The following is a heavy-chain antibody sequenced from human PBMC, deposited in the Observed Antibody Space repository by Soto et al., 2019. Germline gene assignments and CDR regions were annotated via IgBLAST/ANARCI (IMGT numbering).Heavy chain of an antibody. CDR3: ARKYSVAGPGFVDY. V-gene: IGHV4-39*01. CDR2: IYYSGST. D-gene: IGHD6-19*01. J-gene: IGHJ4*02. Sequence: SETLSLTCTVSGGSISSSSYYWGWIRQPPGKGLEWIGSIYYSGSTYYNPSLKSRVTISVDTSKNQFSLKLSSVTAADTAVYYCARKYSVAGPGFVDYWGQGTLVTVSS. CDR1: GGSISSSSYY.